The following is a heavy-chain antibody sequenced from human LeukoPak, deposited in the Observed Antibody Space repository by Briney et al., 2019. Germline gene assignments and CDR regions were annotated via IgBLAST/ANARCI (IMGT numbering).Heavy chain of an antibody. CDR3: TAPGGSGWHPLDY. CDR1: GFTFSSYA. D-gene: IGHD6-19*01. Sequence: AGSLRLSCAAAGFTFSSYARPWVRQAPGKGLEWVAVISYDGSNKYYADSVKGRFTSSRDNSKNTLYLQMNSLRAEDTAVYYCTAPGGSGWHPLDYWSQGTLVTVSS. J-gene: IGHJ4*02. CDR2: ISYDGSNK. V-gene: IGHV3-30-3*01.